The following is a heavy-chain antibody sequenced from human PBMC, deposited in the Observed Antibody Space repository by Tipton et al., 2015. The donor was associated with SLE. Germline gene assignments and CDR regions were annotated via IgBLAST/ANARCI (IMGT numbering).Heavy chain of an antibody. V-gene: IGHV4-38-2*01. Sequence: TLSLTCAVYGGSISSYYWSWIRQPPGKGLEWIGSIYHSGSTYYNPSPKSRVTISVDTSKNQFSLKLSSVTAADTAVYYCARPPDYGDYADAFDIWGQGTMVTVSS. CDR3: ARPPDYGDYADAFDI. J-gene: IGHJ3*02. CDR2: IYHSGST. D-gene: IGHD4-17*01. CDR1: GGSISSYY.